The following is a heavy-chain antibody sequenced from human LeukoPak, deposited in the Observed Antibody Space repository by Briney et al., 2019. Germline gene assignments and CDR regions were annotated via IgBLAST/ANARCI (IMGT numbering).Heavy chain of an antibody. CDR3: ARAEGSGSYFGY. CDR1: GFTVSSNY. Sequence: GGSLSLSCAASGFTVSSNYMSWVRQAPGKGLEWVSVIYSGGSTYYADSVKGRFTISRDNSKNTLYLQMNSLRAEDTAVYYCARAEGSGSYFGYWGQGTLVTVPS. CDR2: IYSGGST. J-gene: IGHJ4*02. D-gene: IGHD3-10*01. V-gene: IGHV3-53*01.